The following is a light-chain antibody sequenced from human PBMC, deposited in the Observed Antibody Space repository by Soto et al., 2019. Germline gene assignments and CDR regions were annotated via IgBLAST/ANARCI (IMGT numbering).Light chain of an antibody. CDR2: DAY. CDR1: QSVSSY. Sequence: ENALTQSPATLSFSSWARATLSYRSSQSVSSYLAWYQQKPGQAPRLLIYDAYNRATGIPARFSGSGSGTDFTLTIRSLEPEDFAVYYCQKSSNWPLINCGGGTKGDIK. CDR3: QKSSNWPLIN. V-gene: IGKV3-11*01. J-gene: IGKJ4*01.